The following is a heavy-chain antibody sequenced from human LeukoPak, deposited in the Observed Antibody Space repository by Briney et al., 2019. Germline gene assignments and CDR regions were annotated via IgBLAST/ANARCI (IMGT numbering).Heavy chain of an antibody. CDR3: ARRRDFIDY. V-gene: IGHV3-11*01. CDR1: GFTLSDYY. CDR2: SSSSGSTI. D-gene: IGHD3/OR15-3a*01. J-gene: IGHJ4*02. Sequence: GGSLRLSCAASGFTLSDYYMSWIRQAPGKGLEWVSYSSSSGSTIYYADSVKGRFAISRDNAKNSLYLQMNSLRAEDTDVYYCARRRDFIDYWGQGTLVTVSS.